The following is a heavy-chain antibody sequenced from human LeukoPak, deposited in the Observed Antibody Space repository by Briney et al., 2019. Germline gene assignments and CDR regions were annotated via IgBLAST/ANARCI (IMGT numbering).Heavy chain of an antibody. CDR3: AKDGGLWVSAHWGDS. D-gene: IGHD7-27*01. V-gene: IGHV3-23*01. J-gene: IGHJ4*02. CDR1: GFTFSSYT. CDR2: ITTGDGNT. Sequence: GGSLRLSCTASGFTFSSYTMTWVRQAPGKGLKWVSTITTGDGNTYYADSVKGRFTVSRDDSKNTLYLQTNSLRAEDTAVYYCAKDGGLWVSAHWGDSWGRGTLVTVSS.